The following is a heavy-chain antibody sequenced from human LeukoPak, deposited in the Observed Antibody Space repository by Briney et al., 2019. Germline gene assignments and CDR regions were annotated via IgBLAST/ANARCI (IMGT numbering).Heavy chain of an antibody. J-gene: IGHJ4*02. V-gene: IGHV3-49*04. CDR1: GFTFDNYA. Sequence: PGGSLRLSCATSGFTFDNYAMSWVRQAPGGGLEWVGFVRSKTYGGTTEYAASVKGRFTISRDDSKSIAYLQMNSLKPEDTAIYYCTRVGGRGCDSWGQGTLVSVSS. CDR3: TRVGGRGCDS. CDR2: VRSKTYGGTT. D-gene: IGHD3-16*01.